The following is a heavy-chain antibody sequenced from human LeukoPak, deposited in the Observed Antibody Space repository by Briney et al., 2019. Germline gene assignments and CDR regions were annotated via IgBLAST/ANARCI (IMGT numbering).Heavy chain of an antibody. V-gene: IGHV1-18*01. CDR2: ISAYNGNT. CDR1: GYTFTSYG. D-gene: IGHD4-11*01. Sequence: ASVKVSCKASGYTFTSYGISWVRQAPGQGLEWMGWISAYNGNTNYAQKLQGRVTMTRDTSTSTVYMELSSLRSEDTAVYYCARGATTVTTQKVGLVDYWGQGTLVTVSS. CDR3: ARGATTVTTQKVGLVDY. J-gene: IGHJ4*02.